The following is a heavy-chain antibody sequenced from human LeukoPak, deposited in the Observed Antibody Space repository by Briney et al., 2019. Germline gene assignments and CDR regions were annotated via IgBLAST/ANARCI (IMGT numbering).Heavy chain of an antibody. D-gene: IGHD3-16*01. CDR2: IYYSGST. CDR1: GGSISGYS. J-gene: IGHJ4*02. CDR3: ARSFQRGSLDY. Sequence: SSETLSLTCTVSGGSISGYSWSWIRQPPGKGLEWIGYIYYSGSTNYNPSLKSRVIISVDTSKNQFSLNLNSVTAADTAVYYCARSFQRGSLDYWGQVTLVTVSP. V-gene: IGHV4-59*08.